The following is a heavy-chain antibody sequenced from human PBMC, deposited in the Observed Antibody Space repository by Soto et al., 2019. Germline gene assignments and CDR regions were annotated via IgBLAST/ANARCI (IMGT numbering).Heavy chain of an antibody. CDR1: GFTFSTSL. V-gene: IGHV3-7*01. J-gene: IGHJ5*02. CDR3: ARDRGYNCFDL. Sequence: PGGSLRLSCAASGFTFSTSLMNWVRQAPGKGLEWVASTEPDTNKKYYVDSVKGRFTISRDDAKSSLYLQMNSLRVEDTAIYYCARDRGYNCFDLWGQGTLVTVSS. CDR2: TEPDTNKK.